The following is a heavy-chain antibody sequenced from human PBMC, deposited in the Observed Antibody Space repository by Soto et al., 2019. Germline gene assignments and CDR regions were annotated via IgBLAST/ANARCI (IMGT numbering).Heavy chain of an antibody. Sequence: SSETLSLTCNVSGGPIKTGDYYWNWIRQPPGKGLEWIGYVFYSGATNCSPSLKSRAAISMDTSKNQFSLSLTSVTAADTAVYYCARAGFSYGHLLFWGQGIRVTVSS. CDR3: ARAGFSYGHLLF. D-gene: IGHD3-10*01. V-gene: IGHV4-30-4*01. CDR2: VFYSGAT. CDR1: GGPIKTGDYY. J-gene: IGHJ4*02.